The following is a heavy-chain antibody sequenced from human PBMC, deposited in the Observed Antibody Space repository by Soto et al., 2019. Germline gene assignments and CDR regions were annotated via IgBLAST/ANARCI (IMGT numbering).Heavy chain of an antibody. J-gene: IGHJ4*02. D-gene: IGHD3-22*01. Sequence: KLTCTDSGYSFTRYAICWVRPAPGKGLEWMGWIRAYNGNTNYAQKLQCRVTMTTDTSTSTAYMELRSLRSDDTAVYYCARASGAWYKRYYYDSSGYLAPDYWGQGTLGTVA. CDR2: IRAYNGNT. CDR1: GYSFTRYA. CDR3: ARASGAWYKRYYYDSSGYLAPDY. V-gene: IGHV1-18*04.